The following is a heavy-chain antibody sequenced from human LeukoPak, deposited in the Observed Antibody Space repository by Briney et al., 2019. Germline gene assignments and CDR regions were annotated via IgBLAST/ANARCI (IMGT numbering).Heavy chain of an antibody. Sequence: GGSLRLSCAASGFSVSSNYMTWVRQAPGKGREWVSAIYSGGNTYYEDSVKGRFSISRDNSKNTLYLQMNSLRAEDTAVYSCARGADGVSSNSRGWFDPWGQGTLVTVSS. J-gene: IGHJ5*02. CDR2: IYSGGNT. V-gene: IGHV3-66*01. D-gene: IGHD2-15*01. CDR1: GFSVSSNY. CDR3: ARGADGVSSNSRGWFDP.